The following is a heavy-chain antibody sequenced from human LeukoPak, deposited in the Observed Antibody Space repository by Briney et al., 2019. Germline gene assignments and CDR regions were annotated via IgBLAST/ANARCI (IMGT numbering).Heavy chain of an antibody. J-gene: IGHJ6*02. CDR1: GYTFTSYG. Sequence: ASVKVSCKASGYTFTSYGISWVRQAPGQGLEWMGWISAYNGNTNYAQMLQGRVTMTTDTSTSTAYMELRSLRSDDTAVYYCARETADSGSYYYYYGMDVWGQGTTVTVSS. CDR3: ARETADSGSYYYYYGMDV. CDR2: ISAYNGNT. D-gene: IGHD1-26*01. V-gene: IGHV1-18*01.